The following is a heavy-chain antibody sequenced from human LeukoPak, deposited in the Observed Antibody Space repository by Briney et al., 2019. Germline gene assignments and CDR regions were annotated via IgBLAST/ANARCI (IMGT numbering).Heavy chain of an antibody. D-gene: IGHD6-19*01. J-gene: IGHJ4*02. CDR3: ALLAVAGDFDY. CDR1: RFPFSVYE. CDR2: IASSGTTK. Sequence: GGSLRLSCAVSRFPFSVYEMNWVRQAPGQGLEWVSNIASSGTTKYYADSVKGRFSISRDNAKSSLYLQMNSLRVEDTAVYYCALLAVAGDFDYWGQGALVTVSS. V-gene: IGHV3-48*03.